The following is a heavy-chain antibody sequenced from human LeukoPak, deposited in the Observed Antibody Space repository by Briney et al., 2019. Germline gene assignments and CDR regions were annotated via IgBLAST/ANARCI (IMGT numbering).Heavy chain of an antibody. CDR1: GYTFTTYY. CDR2: INPRGGST. CDR3: ARVGSAAATADY. J-gene: IGHJ4*02. V-gene: IGHV1-46*01. D-gene: IGHD6-25*01. Sequence: ASVRVSCKASGYTFTTYYMHWMRQAPGQGPEWMGIINPRGGSTDYSQKFQGRITMTSDTSTSTVYMELSSLRSDDTAVYFCARVGSAAATADYWGQGTLVTVSS.